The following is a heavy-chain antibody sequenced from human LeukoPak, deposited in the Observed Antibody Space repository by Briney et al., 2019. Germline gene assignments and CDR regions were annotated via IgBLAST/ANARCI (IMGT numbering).Heavy chain of an antibody. CDR2: INPNSGGT. D-gene: IGHD6-19*01. CDR1: GYTFTGYY. Sequence: GASVKVSCKASGYTFTGYYMHWVRQALGQGLEWMGWINPNSGGTNYAQKFQGRVTMTRDTSISTAYMELSRLRSDDTAVYYCARDHRIAVAGTAGIGYWGQGTLVTVSS. CDR3: ARDHRIAVAGTAGIGY. J-gene: IGHJ4*02. V-gene: IGHV1-2*02.